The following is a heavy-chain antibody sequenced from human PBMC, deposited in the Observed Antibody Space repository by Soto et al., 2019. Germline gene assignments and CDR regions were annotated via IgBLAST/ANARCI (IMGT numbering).Heavy chain of an antibody. CDR3: AGSSGWPRYGMDV. D-gene: IGHD6-19*01. V-gene: IGHV3-30*03. CDR1: GFTFSSYG. J-gene: IGHJ6*02. CDR2: ISYDGSNK. Sequence: QVQLVESGGGVVQPGRSLRLSCAASGFTFSSYGMHWVRQAPGKGLEWVAVISYDGSNKYYADSVKGRFTISRDNSKNTRYLQMNSLGAEDTAVYYCAGSSGWPRYGMDVWGQGTTVTVSS.